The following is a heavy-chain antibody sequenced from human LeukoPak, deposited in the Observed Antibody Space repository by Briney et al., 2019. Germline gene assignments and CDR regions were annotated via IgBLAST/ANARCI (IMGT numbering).Heavy chain of an antibody. Sequence: ASVKVSCTASGYTFTGSYMHWVRQAPGQGLEWLGWINPNSGGTNYAQKFQGRVTMTRDTSISTAYMELSRLRSDDTAVYYCARAGSDSSAPSDYWGQGTLVTVSS. CDR1: GYTFTGSY. CDR2: INPNSGGT. J-gene: IGHJ4*02. V-gene: IGHV1-2*02. CDR3: ARAGSDSSAPSDY. D-gene: IGHD3-22*01.